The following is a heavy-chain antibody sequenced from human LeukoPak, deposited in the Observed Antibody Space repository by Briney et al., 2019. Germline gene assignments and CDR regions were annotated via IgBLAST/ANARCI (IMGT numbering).Heavy chain of an antibody. CDR3: ATYYYDSSGYYSPFDY. V-gene: IGHV1-69*13. D-gene: IGHD3-22*01. Sequence: GASVKVSCTASGGTFSSYAISWVRQAPGQGLEWMGGIIPIFGTANYAQKFQGRVTITADESTSTAYMELSSLRSEDTAVYYCATYYYDSSGYYSPFDYWGQGTLVTVSS. CDR1: GGTFSSYA. J-gene: IGHJ4*02. CDR2: IIPIFGTA.